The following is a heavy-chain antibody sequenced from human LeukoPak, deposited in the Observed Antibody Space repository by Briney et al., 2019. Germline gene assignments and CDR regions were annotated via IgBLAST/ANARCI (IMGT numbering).Heavy chain of an antibody. D-gene: IGHD3-22*01. CDR1: GFTFSTYG. J-gene: IGHJ4*02. Sequence: GGSLRLSCAASGFTFSTYGMAWVRQVPGNRLEWVSSIGATGGLISYADSVKGRFTVSSSEKTFYLQMNSLRAEDTAVYFCAAMILGSAPFDFWGQGTLVTVSA. CDR2: IGATGGLI. CDR3: AAMILGSAPFDF. V-gene: IGHV3-23*01.